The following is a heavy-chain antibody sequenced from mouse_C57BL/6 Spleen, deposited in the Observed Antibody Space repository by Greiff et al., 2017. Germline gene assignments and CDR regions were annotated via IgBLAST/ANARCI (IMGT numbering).Heavy chain of an antibody. CDR2: IYPGNSDT. CDR1: GYTFTSSW. CDR3: TRSGYSNYGGFAY. D-gene: IGHD2-5*01. V-gene: IGHV1-5*01. Sequence: VQLQQSGTVLARPGASVTMSCKTSGYTFTSSWMHWVKQRPGQGLEWRGAIYPGNSDTSYNQKFKGKAKLTAVTSASTAYMELSSLTNEDSAVYYCTRSGYSNYGGFAYWGQGTLVTVSA. J-gene: IGHJ3*01.